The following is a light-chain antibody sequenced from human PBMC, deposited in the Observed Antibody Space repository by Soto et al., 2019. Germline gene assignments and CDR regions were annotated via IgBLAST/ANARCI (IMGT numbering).Light chain of an antibody. CDR3: QQSYSTPIT. J-gene: IGKJ3*01. Sequence: DIQMTQSPSSLSASVGDRVTITCRASQSISSYLNWYQQKPGKAPKLLIYAASSLQSGVPSRFSGSGSGTYFTLTISSMQPEDFTTYYCQQSYSTPITFGPRTKVDIK. V-gene: IGKV1-39*01. CDR1: QSISSY. CDR2: AAS.